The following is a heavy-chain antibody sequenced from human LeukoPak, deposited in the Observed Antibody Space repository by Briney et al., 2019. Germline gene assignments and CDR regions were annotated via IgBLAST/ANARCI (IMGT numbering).Heavy chain of an antibody. V-gene: IGHV3-21*01. Sequence: PGGSPRPSCAAPRIHFRIYIINWVRQAPGKGLELVLFISSSGNYIYYADSVKGRFTISRDNAKNSLYLQMNSLRAEDTAVYYCVKTTGYSSDPLDCWGQGTLVTVSP. CDR3: VKTTGYSSDPLDC. D-gene: IGHD6-19*01. J-gene: IGHJ4*02. CDR1: RIHFRIYI. CDR2: ISSSGNYI.